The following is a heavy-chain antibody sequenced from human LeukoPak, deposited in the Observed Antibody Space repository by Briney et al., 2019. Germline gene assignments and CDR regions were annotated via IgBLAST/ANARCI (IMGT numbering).Heavy chain of an antibody. J-gene: IGHJ4*02. CDR2: IRSKAYGGTT. CDR3: TSSWDCSSTSCYLIDIH. V-gene: IGHV3-49*04. CDR1: GFTFGDYA. Sequence: GGSLRLSCTASGFTFGDYAMSWVRQAPGKGLEWVGFIRSKAYGGTTEYAASVKGRFTISRGDSKSIAYLQMNSLKTEDTAVYYCTSSWDCSSTSCYLIDIHWGQGTLVTVSS. D-gene: IGHD2-2*01.